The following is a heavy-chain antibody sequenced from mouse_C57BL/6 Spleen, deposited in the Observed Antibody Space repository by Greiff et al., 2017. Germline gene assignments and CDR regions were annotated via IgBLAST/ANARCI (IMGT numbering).Heavy chain of an antibody. CDR1: GFTFSSYA. Sequence: EVMLVESGEGLVKPGGSLKLSCAASGFTFSSYAMSWVRQTPEKRLEWVAYISSGGNYIYYADTVKGRFTISRDNARNTLYLQMSSLKSEDTAMYYCTRDDYGSSFAWFAYWGQGTLVTVSA. V-gene: IGHV5-9-1*02. CDR3: TRDDYGSSFAWFAY. CDR2: ISSGGNYI. D-gene: IGHD1-1*01. J-gene: IGHJ3*01.